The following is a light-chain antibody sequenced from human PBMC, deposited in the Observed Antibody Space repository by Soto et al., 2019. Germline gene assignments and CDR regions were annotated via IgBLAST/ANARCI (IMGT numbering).Light chain of an antibody. V-gene: IGKV1-39*01. J-gene: IGKJ4*01. CDR1: QSISTY. CDR3: QQGSFTLT. Sequence: DIQMTQSPSSLSASVGDRVTITCRASQSISTYLNWYQQKLGKAPKLLISGASSLQGGVPSRFSGSGSGTDFTLTISSLQPEDFATYYGQQGSFTLTFGGGTKLEIK. CDR2: GAS.